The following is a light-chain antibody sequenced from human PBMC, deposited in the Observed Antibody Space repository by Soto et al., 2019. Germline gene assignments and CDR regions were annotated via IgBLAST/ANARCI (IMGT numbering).Light chain of an antibody. CDR3: SSYISSTAPVV. J-gene: IGLJ2*01. Sequence: QSALTQPASVSGSPGQSITISCTGTSSDIGSYNYVSWYQQHPGKAPKVMIYEVGNRPSGVSNRFSGSKSGNTASLTISGLQAEEEADYYCSSYISSTAPVVFGGGTKLTVL. CDR2: EVG. CDR1: SSDIGSYNY. V-gene: IGLV2-14*01.